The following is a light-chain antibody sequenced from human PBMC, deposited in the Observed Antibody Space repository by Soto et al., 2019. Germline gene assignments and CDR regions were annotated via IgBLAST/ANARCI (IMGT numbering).Light chain of an antibody. J-gene: IGLJ1*01. CDR2: HVT. Sequence: QSALTQPRSVSGSPGQSVTISCTGTSSHIRPYDYVSWYQQHPGKAPKLMIYHVTYRPSGVSNRYSGSKSGNSASLTISGLQADDEADYYCCSLTTSHTYVFGSGTKVTVL. V-gene: IGLV2-11*01. CDR1: SSHIRPYDY. CDR3: CSLTTSHTYV.